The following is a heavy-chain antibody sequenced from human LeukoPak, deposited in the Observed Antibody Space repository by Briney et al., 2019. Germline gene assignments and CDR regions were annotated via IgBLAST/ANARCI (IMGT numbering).Heavy chain of an antibody. CDR1: GFSFGNAW. V-gene: IGHV3-21*01. CDR2: ISTSSSYI. J-gene: IGHJ4*02. D-gene: IGHD3-10*01. Sequence: GGSLRLSCAASGFSFGNAWMSWVRQAPGKGLEWVSSISTSSSYIYYADSVKGRFTISRDNAKNSLYLQMNSLRAEDTAVYYCARDRDGSYLFDYWGQGTLVTVSS. CDR3: ARDRDGSYLFDY.